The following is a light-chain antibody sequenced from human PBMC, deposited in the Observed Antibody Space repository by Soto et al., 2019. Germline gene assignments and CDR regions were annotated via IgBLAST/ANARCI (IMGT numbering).Light chain of an antibody. J-gene: IGKJ5*01. Sequence: EVVMTQSPASLSVSPGERATLSCRASQNIRNNLAWYQQKPGQSPRLLISGASTREAGIPGRFSGSGSGTEFTLTISSLQSEDFAVYYCQQYSKWPITFGQGTRLEIK. V-gene: IGKV3-15*01. CDR3: QQYSKWPIT. CDR2: GAS. CDR1: QNIRNN.